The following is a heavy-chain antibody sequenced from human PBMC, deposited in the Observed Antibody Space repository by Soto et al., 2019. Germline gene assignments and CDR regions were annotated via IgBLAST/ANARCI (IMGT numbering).Heavy chain of an antibody. V-gene: IGHV3-15*01. Sequence: PGGSLRLSCAASGFTFSNAWMSWVRQAPGKGLEWVGRIKSKTDGGTTDYAAPVKGRFTISRDDSKNTLYLQMNSLKTEDTAVYYCTTDWDSSGWLGRDAFDIWGQGTMVTVSS. CDR1: GFTFSNAW. CDR2: IKSKTDGGTT. CDR3: TTDWDSSGWLGRDAFDI. D-gene: IGHD6-19*01. J-gene: IGHJ3*02.